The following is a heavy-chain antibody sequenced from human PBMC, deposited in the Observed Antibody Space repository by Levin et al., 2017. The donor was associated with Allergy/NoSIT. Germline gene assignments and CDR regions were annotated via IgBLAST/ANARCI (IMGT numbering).Heavy chain of an antibody. J-gene: IGHJ6*04. V-gene: IGHV3-23*01. D-gene: IGHD2-2*01. CDR1: GFTFKSYS. CDR2: IGDSGGTT. CDR3: AKGTTTSSYAPLDV. Sequence: GGSLRLSCAVSGFTFKSYSMAWVRQAPGKGLEWVSTIGDSGGTTNYAESVKGRFTNSRDSSRNTLNLQMSSLRAEDTAIYYCAKGTTTSSYAPLDVWGKGTTVTVSS.